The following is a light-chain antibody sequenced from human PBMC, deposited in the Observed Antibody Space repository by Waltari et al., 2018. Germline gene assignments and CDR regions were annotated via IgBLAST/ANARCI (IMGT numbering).Light chain of an antibody. J-gene: IGKJ5*01. Sequence: DVVMTQSPLSLPATLGQPASISCRSSQSLVHSDGNTFLNWFQHRPGQSPRRLIYKVSNRDFGVPDRFSGSGSGTDFTLKISRVEAEDVGVYYCMQGTHWPPITFGQGTRLEIK. CDR2: KVS. CDR1: QSLVHSDGNTF. CDR3: MQGTHWPPIT. V-gene: IGKV2-30*02.